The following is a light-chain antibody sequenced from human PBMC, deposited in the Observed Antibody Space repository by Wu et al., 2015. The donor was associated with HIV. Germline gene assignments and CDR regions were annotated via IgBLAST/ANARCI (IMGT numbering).Light chain of an antibody. V-gene: IGKV3-11*01. J-gene: IGKJ5*01. CDR1: QNVNNY. CDR2: DAS. CDR3: QQRRDWPLT. Sequence: IVLTQSPATLALSPGERVTLSCRASQNVNNYLAWHQQKPGQAPRLLIYDASNRAKGIPARFTGSGSGTDFTLTITSLEPEDFAIYYRQQRRDWPLTFGQGTRLEIE.